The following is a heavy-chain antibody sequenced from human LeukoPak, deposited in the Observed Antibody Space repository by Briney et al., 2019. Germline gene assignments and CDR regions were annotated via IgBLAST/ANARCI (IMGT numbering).Heavy chain of an antibody. CDR2: IKSKTDGGTT. Sequence: PGGSLRLSCAASGFTFSNAWMSWVRQAPGKGLEWVGRIKSKTDGGTTVYTTPVKGRFTISRDDSKNTVYLQMNSLKPEDTAVYYCTTYYFGSGNYGLIRYWGQGTLVTISS. CDR3: TTYYFGSGNYGLIRY. J-gene: IGHJ4*02. CDR1: GFTFSNAW. V-gene: IGHV3-15*01. D-gene: IGHD3-10*01.